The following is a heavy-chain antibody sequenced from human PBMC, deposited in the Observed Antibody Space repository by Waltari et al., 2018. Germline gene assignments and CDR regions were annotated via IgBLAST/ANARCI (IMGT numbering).Heavy chain of an antibody. J-gene: IGHJ6*02. CDR3: AGAQLLPYYYYGMDV. D-gene: IGHD2-2*01. CDR2: LDPSVAHA. V-gene: IGHV5-10-1*03. CDR1: GYSFTSYW. Sequence: EVQLVQSGAEVKKPGESLRISCKGSGYSFTSYWISWVRQMPGKGLAWTGSLDPSVAHANYSPSFQGHVTISADQSISTAYLQWSSLKASDTAMYYCAGAQLLPYYYYGMDVWGQGTTVTVSS.